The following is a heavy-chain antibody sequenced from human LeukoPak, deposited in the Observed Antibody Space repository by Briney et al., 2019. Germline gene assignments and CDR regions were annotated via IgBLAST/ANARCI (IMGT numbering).Heavy chain of an antibody. CDR3: AKDLRYFDWLSSPGAFDI. V-gene: IGHV3-23*01. CDR1: GFTFSTYG. J-gene: IGHJ3*02. D-gene: IGHD3-9*01. CDR2: ISGSGGST. Sequence: GGSLRLSCAASGFTFSTYGMNWVRQAPGKGLEWVSAISGSGGSTYYADSVKGRFTISRDNSKNTLYLQMNSLRAEDTAVYYCAKDLRYFDWLSSPGAFDIWGQGTMVTVSS.